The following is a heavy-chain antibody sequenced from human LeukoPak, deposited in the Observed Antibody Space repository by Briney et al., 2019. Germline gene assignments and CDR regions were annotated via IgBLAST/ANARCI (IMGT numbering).Heavy chain of an antibody. J-gene: IGHJ4*02. Sequence: PGGSLRLSCAASGFTFSSYAMSWVRQAPGKGLELVSHISSSSSYTNYADSVKGRFTISRDNAKNSVYLGMNSLRVEDTAVYYCARVPSDYWGQGTLVTVSS. V-gene: IGHV3-21*05. CDR1: GFTFSSYA. CDR3: ARVPSDY. CDR2: ISSSSSYT.